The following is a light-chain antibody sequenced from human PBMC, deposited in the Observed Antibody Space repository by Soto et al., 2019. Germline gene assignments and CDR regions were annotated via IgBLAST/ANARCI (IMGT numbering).Light chain of an antibody. V-gene: IGKV1-39*01. CDR2: AAS. CDR3: QQSYSTPYT. Sequence: DIQMTQSPSSLSASVGDRVTITCRASESISNNLNWYQHKPGKAPKVLIYAASSLQSGVPSRFSGSGSGTDFILTISSLQVEDFATYYCQQSYSTPYTFGQGTKLEIK. J-gene: IGKJ2*01. CDR1: ESISNN.